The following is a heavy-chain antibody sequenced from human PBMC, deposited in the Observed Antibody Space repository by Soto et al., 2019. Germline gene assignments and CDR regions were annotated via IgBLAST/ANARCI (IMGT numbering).Heavy chain of an antibody. V-gene: IGHV1-18*01. D-gene: IGHD3-22*01. CDR2: ISAYNGNT. J-gene: IGHJ3*02. CDR3: AREGPSSVDAFDI. Sequence: AXVKVSCKASGYTFTSYCISWVLQAPVQGLEWMGWISAYNGNTNYAQKLQGRVTMTTDTSTSTAYMELRSLRSDDTAVYYCAREGPSSVDAFDIWGQGTMVTVSS. CDR1: GYTFTSYC.